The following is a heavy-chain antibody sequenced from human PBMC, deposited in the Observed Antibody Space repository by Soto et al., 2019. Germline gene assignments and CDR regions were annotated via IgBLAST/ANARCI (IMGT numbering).Heavy chain of an antibody. Sequence: QVQLVESGGGVVQPGRSLRLSCAASGVTFSSYGMHWVRQAPGKGLEWVAVISYDGSNEYYADSVKGRFTISRDNSQNTLYLQRNNLRAEDTAVYYCAKDEVQLERRLYYYMDVWGKGTTVTVSS. J-gene: IGHJ6*03. CDR2: ISYDGSNE. V-gene: IGHV3-30*18. CDR1: GVTFSSYG. CDR3: AKDEVQLERRLYYYMDV. D-gene: IGHD1-1*01.